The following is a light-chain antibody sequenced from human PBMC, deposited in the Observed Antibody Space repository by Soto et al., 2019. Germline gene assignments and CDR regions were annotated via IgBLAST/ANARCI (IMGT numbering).Light chain of an antibody. CDR2: DVS. Sequence: EIVLTQSPGTLSLSPGERATLSCRASQSVISTYLAWYQQKPGQAPRLLIYDVSNRATGIPARFSGSGSGTDFTLTISSLEPEDFAVYYCQQYGSSPKTFGQGTKVDIK. V-gene: IGKV3-20*01. CDR1: QSVISTY. J-gene: IGKJ1*01. CDR3: QQYGSSPKT.